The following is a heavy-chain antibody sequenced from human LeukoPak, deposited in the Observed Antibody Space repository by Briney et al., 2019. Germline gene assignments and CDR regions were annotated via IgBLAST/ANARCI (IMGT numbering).Heavy chain of an antibody. CDR2: ISGSGGST. J-gene: IGHJ6*03. Sequence: PGGSLRLSCAASGFTFSSYGMSWARQAPGKGLEWVSAISGSGGSTYYADSVRGRFTISRDNSRNTLYLQMNSLRAEDTAIYYCAKNGDRGAYCSGGTCYPYYYYYMDVWGKGTTVTISS. CDR1: GFTFSSYG. D-gene: IGHD2-15*01. CDR3: AKNGDRGAYCSGGTCYPYYYYYMDV. V-gene: IGHV3-23*01.